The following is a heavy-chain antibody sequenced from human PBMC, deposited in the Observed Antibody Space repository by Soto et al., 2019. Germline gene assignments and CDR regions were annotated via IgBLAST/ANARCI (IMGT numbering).Heavy chain of an antibody. CDR3: TRATGYGYGDYYYYYGMDV. CDR1: GFTFSGSA. CDR2: IRSKANSYAT. J-gene: IGHJ6*02. Sequence: TGGSLRLSCAASGFTFSGSAMHWVRQASGKGLEWVGRIRSKANSYATAYAASVKGRFTISRDDSKNTAYLQMNSLKTEDTAVYYCTRATGYGYGDYYYYYGMDVWGQGTTVTVSS. V-gene: IGHV3-73*01. D-gene: IGHD5-18*01.